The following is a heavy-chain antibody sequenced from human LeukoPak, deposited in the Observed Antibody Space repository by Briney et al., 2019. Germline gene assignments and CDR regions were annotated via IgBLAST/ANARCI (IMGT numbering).Heavy chain of an antibody. V-gene: IGHV3-9*01. CDR1: RFTFSTYA. CDR2: ISWNSGSI. J-gene: IGHJ4*02. Sequence: GGSPRLSCAASRFTFSTYAMNWVRQAPGKGLEWVSGISWNSGSIGYADSVKGRFTISRDNAKNSLYLQMNSLRAEDTALYYCAKDETGTTFAGFDYWGQGTLVTVSS. D-gene: IGHD1-7*01. CDR3: AKDETGTTFAGFDY.